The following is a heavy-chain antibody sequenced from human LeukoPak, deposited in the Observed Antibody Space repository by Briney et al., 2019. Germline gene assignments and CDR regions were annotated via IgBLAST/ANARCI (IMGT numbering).Heavy chain of an antibody. Sequence: ALVKVSCKASGYIFTGHFIHWVRQAPGQGLEWMGWITPETGGTNYAQKSEGRVTMTRDTSITTAYLELSRVRYDDTAVYYCAREERESGGMDVWGQGTTVTVSS. J-gene: IGHJ6*02. D-gene: IGHD1-26*01. V-gene: IGHV1-2*02. CDR1: GYIFTGHF. CDR2: ITPETGGT. CDR3: AREERESGGMDV.